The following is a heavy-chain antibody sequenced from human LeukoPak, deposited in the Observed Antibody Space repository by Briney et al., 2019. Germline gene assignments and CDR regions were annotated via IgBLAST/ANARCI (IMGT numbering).Heavy chain of an antibody. CDR3: ARDSAWSHDYGDYGPRFHP. CDR1: GGSISSGGYY. CDR2: IYYSGST. Sequence: PSETLSLTCTVSGGSISSGGYYWSWIRQHPGKGLEWIGHIYYSGSTYYNPSLKSRVTISVDTSKNQFSLKLSSVTAADTAVYYCARDSAWSHDYGDYGPRFHPWGQGTLVTVSS. J-gene: IGHJ5*02. V-gene: IGHV4-31*03. D-gene: IGHD4-17*01.